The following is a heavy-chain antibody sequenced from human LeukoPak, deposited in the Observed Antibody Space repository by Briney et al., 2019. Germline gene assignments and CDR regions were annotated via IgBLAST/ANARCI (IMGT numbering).Heavy chain of an antibody. CDR2: ISGSGGST. V-gene: IGHV3-23*01. D-gene: IGHD1-26*01. CDR1: GFTFSSYA. J-gene: IGHJ4*02. CDR3: AKWRSSGVGAPEYYFDY. Sequence: GGSLRLSCAASGFTFSSYAMSWVRQAPGKGLEWVSAISGSGGSTYYADSVKGRFTISRDNSKNTLYLQMNSLRAEDTAVYYCAKWRSSGVGAPEYYFDYWGQGTLVTVSS.